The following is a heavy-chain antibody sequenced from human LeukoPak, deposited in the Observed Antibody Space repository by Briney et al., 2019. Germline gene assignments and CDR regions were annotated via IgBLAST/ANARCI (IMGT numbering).Heavy chain of an antibody. D-gene: IGHD3-16*01. CDR2: ISWNSGSI. Sequence: PGGSLRLSCAASGFTFDDYAMHWVRQAPGKGLEWVSGISWNSGSIGYADSVKGRFTISRDNAKNSLYLQMNSLRAEDTAVYYCARSPFLGGPRFDPWGQGTLVTVSS. CDR3: ARSPFLGGPRFDP. V-gene: IGHV3-9*01. CDR1: GFTFDDYA. J-gene: IGHJ5*02.